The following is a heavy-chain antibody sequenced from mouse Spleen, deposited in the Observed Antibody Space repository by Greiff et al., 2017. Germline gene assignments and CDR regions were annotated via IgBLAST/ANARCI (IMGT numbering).Heavy chain of an antibody. Sequence: VQLQQSGPELVKPGASVKISCKASGYTFTDYYMNWVKQSHGKSLEWIGDINPNNGGTSYNQKFKGKATLTVDKSSSTAYMELRSLTSEDSAVYYCASPDGYLGWFAYWGQGTLVTVSA. J-gene: IGHJ3*01. D-gene: IGHD2-3*01. CDR3: ASPDGYLGWFAY. CDR1: GYTFTDYY. CDR2: INPNNGGT. V-gene: IGHV1-26*01.